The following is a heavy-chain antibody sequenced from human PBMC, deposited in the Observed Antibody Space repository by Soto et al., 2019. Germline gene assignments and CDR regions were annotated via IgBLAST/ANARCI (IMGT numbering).Heavy chain of an antibody. V-gene: IGHV1-2*02. D-gene: IGHD3-3*01. CDR1: GYTFTDYY. J-gene: IGHJ5*02. CDR2: INPNSGGT. CDR3: ARVSTRLFLEWLCNH. Sequence: ASVKVSCTASGYTFTDYYMHWVRQAPGQGLEWMGWINPNSGGTNYAQKFQGRVTMTRDTSISTAYMELSRLRSDDTAVYYCARVSTRLFLEWLCNHWGQGTLVTGS.